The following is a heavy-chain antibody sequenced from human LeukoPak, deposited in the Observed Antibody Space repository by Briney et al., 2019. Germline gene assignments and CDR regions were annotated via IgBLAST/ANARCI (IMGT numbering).Heavy chain of an antibody. V-gene: IGHV3-23*01. CDR3: ARNENSGWGYFDY. Sequence: GGSLSLSCAASRSTFNSYAMSWVRQPPGKGLEWASVTGGSNGITFYVGSVKGRFTISRDNSKDTLYLQMNSLRAEDTAVYYCARNENSGWGYFDYWGQGTLVTVSS. CDR1: RSTFNSYA. J-gene: IGHJ4*02. D-gene: IGHD5-12*01. CDR2: TGGSNGIT.